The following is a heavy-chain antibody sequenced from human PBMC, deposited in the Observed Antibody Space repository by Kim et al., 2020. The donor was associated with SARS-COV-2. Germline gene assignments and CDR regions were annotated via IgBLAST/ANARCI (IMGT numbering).Heavy chain of an antibody. CDR1: GGSISSSSYY. CDR2: IYYSGST. V-gene: IGHV4-39*07. CDR3: ARDAGEYDFWSGYRRPFEY. Sequence: SETLSLTCTVSGGSISSSSYYWGWIRQPPGKGLEWIGSIYYSGSTYYNPSLKSRVTISVDTSKNQFSLKLSSVTAADTAVYYCARDAGEYDFWSGYRRPFEYWGQGTLVTVSS. D-gene: IGHD3-3*01. J-gene: IGHJ4*02.